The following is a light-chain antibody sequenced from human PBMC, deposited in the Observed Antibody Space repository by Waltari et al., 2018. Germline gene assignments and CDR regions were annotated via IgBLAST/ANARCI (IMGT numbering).Light chain of an antibody. CDR2: GPS. CDR3: QQYGGSPPMYT. CDR1: QTVSASS. V-gene: IGKV3-20*01. Sequence: EIVLTQSPGTLSLSPEERATLSCRASQTVSASSLAWYQQKLGQAPSLLLYGPSHRAPGIPDRFSGSGSGTDFTLTISRLEPEDFAMYYCQQYGGSPPMYTFGQGTKLEIK. J-gene: IGKJ2*01.